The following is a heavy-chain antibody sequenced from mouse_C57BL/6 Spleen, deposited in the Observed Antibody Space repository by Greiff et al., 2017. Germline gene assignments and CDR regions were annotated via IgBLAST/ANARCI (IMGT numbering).Heavy chain of an antibody. J-gene: IGHJ3*01. CDR2: LNPSSGYT. CDR3: ARAYYDYDDGFAY. V-gene: IGHV1-7*01. D-gene: IGHD2-4*01. CDR1: GYTFTSYW. Sequence: QVQLKQSGAELAKPGASVKLSCKASGYTFTSYWMHWVKQRPGQGLEWIGYLNPSSGYTKYNQKFKDKATLTADKSSSTAYMQLSSLTYEDSAVYYCARAYYDYDDGFAYWGQGTLVTVSA.